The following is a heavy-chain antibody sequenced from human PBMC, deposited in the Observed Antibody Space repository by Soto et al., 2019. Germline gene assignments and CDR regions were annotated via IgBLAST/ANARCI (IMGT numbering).Heavy chain of an antibody. Sequence: GGSLRLSCAASGFTFSSYGMHWVRQAPGKGLEWVAVISYDGSNKYYADSVKGRFTISRDNSKNTLYLQMNSLRAEDTAVYYCAKDGGYSYGQILRSYYYYGMDVWGQGTTVTVSS. D-gene: IGHD5-18*01. J-gene: IGHJ6*02. CDR2: ISYDGSNK. V-gene: IGHV3-30*18. CDR1: GFTFSSYG. CDR3: AKDGGYSYGQILRSYYYYGMDV.